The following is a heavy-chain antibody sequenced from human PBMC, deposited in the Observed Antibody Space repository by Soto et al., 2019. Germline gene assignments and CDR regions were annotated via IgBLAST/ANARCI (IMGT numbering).Heavy chain of an antibody. V-gene: IGHV3-9*01. CDR3: ANGMGGPANGMGV. Sequence: EVQLVESGGGLVQPGRSLRLSCAASGFRFDDYGMHWVRQVPGKGLEWVSGISYYSGSIGYADSVKGRFTISRDNAKNSLSLPKNWLRVEATALDYCANGMGGPANGMGVWGQGHTVSVS. CDR2: ISYYSGSI. J-gene: IGHJ6*02. D-gene: IGHD2-15*01. CDR1: GFRFDDYG.